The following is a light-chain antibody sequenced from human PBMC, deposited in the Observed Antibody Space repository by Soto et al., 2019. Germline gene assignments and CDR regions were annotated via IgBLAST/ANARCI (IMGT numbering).Light chain of an antibody. CDR1: RSDIGAYDY. Sequence: QSALTQPASVTGSPGQSVTISCTGTRSDIGAYDYVSWYQQHPGEAPKLMIYDVSNRPSGVSNRFSGSKSVNTASLTISGLQAADEADYYCSSYTTSSTVLFGGGTQLTVL. CDR3: SSYTTSSTVL. CDR2: DVS. J-gene: IGLJ2*01. V-gene: IGLV2-14*01.